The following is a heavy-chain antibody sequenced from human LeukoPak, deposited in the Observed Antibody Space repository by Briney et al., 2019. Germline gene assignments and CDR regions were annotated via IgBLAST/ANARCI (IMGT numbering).Heavy chain of an antibody. J-gene: IGHJ4*02. D-gene: IGHD1-26*01. Sequence: ASVKVSCKASGYTFTSYGISWVRQAPGQGLEWMGWISAYNGNTNYAQKFQGRVTMTTDTSTSTAYMELRSLRSDDTAVYYCARDFYSGSYFTQMSFDYWGQGTLVTVSS. V-gene: IGHV1-18*01. CDR2: ISAYNGNT. CDR3: ARDFYSGSYFTQMSFDY. CDR1: GYTFTSYG.